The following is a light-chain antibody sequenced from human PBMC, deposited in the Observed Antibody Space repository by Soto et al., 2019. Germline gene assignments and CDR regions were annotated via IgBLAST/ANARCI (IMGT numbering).Light chain of an antibody. CDR1: QSISGY. CDR3: HQYYSFPQWT. CDR2: SAS. Sequence: AIQMTQSPASVSSSPGDRVTITCRASQSISGYLAWYQQKPGKAPKLLIYSASTLQSGVPSRFTASGFGTAVTLASSGLESEDSATYYCHQYYSFPQWTCGQGTKVEIQ. V-gene: IGKV1-8*01. J-gene: IGKJ1*01.